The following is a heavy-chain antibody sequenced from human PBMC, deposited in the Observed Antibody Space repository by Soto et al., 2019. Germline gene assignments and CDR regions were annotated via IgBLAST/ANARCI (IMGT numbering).Heavy chain of an antibody. V-gene: IGHV3-74*03. CDR3: AREAGYCSRTSCYRRAFDT. D-gene: IGHD2-2*01. CDR1: GFTFSGHW. CDR2: INTDGGSS. Sequence: EVQLVESGGDLVQPGGSLRLSCAASGFTFSGHWMDWVRQVPGKGLEWVSRINTDGGSSAYADSVKGRFTISRDNARNTLYLQMNGLRGEDTAVYYCAREAGYCSRTSCYRRAFDTWGQGTTVTVSS. J-gene: IGHJ3*02.